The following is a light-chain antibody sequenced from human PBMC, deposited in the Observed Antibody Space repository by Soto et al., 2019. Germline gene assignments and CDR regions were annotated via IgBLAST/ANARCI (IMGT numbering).Light chain of an antibody. CDR3: SSYAGSNNFEV. CDR2: EVS. CDR1: SSDVGGYNY. V-gene: IGLV2-8*01. J-gene: IGLJ1*01. Sequence: QSALTQPPSASVSPGQSVTISCTGTSSDVGGYNYVSWYQQHPGKAPKLMIYEVSKRPSGVPDRFSGSKSGNTASLTVSGLQAEDEADYYCSSYAGSNNFEVFGTGTKVTAL.